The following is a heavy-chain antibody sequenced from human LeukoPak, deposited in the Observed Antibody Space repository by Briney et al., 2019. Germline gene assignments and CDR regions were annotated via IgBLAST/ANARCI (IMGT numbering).Heavy chain of an antibody. D-gene: IGHD6-19*01. CDR1: GFTFDDYA. CDR2: ISWNSGSI. V-gene: IGHV3-9*01. J-gene: IGHJ4*02. CDR3: AKGTLAVATPTSFDY. Sequence: PGGSLRLSCAASGFTFDDYAMHWVRQAPGKGLEWVSGISWNSGSIGYADSVKGRFTISRDNAKNFLYLQMNSLRAEDTALYYCAKGTLAVATPTSFDYWGQGTLVTVSS.